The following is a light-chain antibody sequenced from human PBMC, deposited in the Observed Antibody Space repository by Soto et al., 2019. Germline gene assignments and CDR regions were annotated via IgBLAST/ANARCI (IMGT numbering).Light chain of an antibody. CDR2: DAS. CDR1: QSVSNY. CDR3: QQRSNWPWT. Sequence: EIVLTQSPATLSLSPGERATLSCRASQSVSNYLVWYQQKPGQAPRLLIHDASNRATGIPARFSGSGSGTDCTLTISSLEPEDFAVYYCQQRSNWPWTFGQGTKVEIK. V-gene: IGKV3-11*01. J-gene: IGKJ1*01.